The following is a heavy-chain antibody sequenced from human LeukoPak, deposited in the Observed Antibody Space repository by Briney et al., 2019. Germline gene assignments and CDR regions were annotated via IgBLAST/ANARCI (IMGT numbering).Heavy chain of an antibody. Sequence: GGSLRLSCAASGFTFSNYSMNWVRQAPGKGLEWVSSISSSSSYIYYADSVKGRFTISRDNAKNSLYLQMNSLRAEDTAVYYCARDREEYCSGGSCQAFDIWGQGTMVTVSS. J-gene: IGHJ3*02. D-gene: IGHD2-15*01. CDR2: ISSSSSYI. CDR1: GFTFSNYS. V-gene: IGHV3-21*01. CDR3: ARDREEYCSGGSCQAFDI.